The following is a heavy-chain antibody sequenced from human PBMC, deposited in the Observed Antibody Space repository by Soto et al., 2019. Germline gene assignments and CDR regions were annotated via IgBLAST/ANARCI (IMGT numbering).Heavy chain of an antibody. CDR3: TTSGRTWPDSFDF. Sequence: LSLPWAGYGGALPFFFWNWVRQPPGKGLEWIGEATPYGRSNYNPSLKSRVTISKDTSKNQFSLEVRSLTAADTAVYYCTTSGRTWPDSFDFWGQGAMVTV. CDR1: GGALPFFF. J-gene: IGHJ3*01. V-gene: IGHV4-34*01. CDR2: ATPYGRS.